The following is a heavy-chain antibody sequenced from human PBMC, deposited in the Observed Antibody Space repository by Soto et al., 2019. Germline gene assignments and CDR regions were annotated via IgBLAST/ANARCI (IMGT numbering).Heavy chain of an antibody. CDR1: GGSISSGGYS. J-gene: IGHJ4*02. Sequence: SETLSLTCAVSGGSISSGGYSWSWIRQPPGKGLEWIGYIYHSGSTYYNPSLKSRVTISVDRSKNQFSLKLSSVTAADTAVYYCARDDYYYDSSGLDYWGQGTLVTVSS. CDR2: IYHSGST. D-gene: IGHD3-22*01. CDR3: ARDDYYYDSSGLDY. V-gene: IGHV4-30-2*01.